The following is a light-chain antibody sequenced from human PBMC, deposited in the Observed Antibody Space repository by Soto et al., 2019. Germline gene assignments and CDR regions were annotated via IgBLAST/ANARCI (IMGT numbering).Light chain of an antibody. CDR1: QSVFSS. Sequence: EIVLTQSQATLSVSPGERATLSFRASQSVFSSLAWFQQKPGQAPRLLIYGAATRATGIPARFSGSGSGTEFSLTSRSLQSEDFAGYYCQQYHNWPAFGQGTKVEIK. CDR2: GAA. J-gene: IGKJ1*01. CDR3: QQYHNWPA. V-gene: IGKV3-15*01.